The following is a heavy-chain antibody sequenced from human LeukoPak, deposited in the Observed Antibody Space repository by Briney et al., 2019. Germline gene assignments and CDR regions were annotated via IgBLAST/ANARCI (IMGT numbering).Heavy chain of an antibody. Sequence: SSVKVSCKASGGTFSSYAISWVRQAPGQGLEWMGRILHIFGTANYAQKFQGRVTITTDECTSTAYMELSSLRSEEPAVYVRAGATGFGGYEPFDYAGQGSLVTVSS. D-gene: IGHD5-12*01. J-gene: IGHJ4*01. CDR3: AGATGFGGYEPFDY. CDR1: GGTFSSYA. CDR2: ILHIFGTA. V-gene: IGHV1-69*05.